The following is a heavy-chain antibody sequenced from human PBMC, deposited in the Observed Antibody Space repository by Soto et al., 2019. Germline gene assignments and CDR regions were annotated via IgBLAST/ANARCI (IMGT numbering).Heavy chain of an antibody. J-gene: IGHJ4*02. V-gene: IGHV3-30-3*01. CDR2: ISYDGSKK. CDR3: ARLGGSYAVPHFDY. D-gene: IGHD1-26*01. CDR1: GFTFSNCV. Sequence: GGSLRLSCAASGFTFSNCVMHWVRQAPGKGLEWVAVISYDGSKKYYADSVKGQFTISRDNSKNTLYLQMNSLRAEDTAVYYCARLGGSYAVPHFDYWGQGTLVTVSS.